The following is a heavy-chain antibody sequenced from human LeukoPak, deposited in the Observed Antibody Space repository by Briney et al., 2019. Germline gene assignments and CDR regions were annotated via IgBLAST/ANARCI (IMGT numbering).Heavy chain of an antibody. Sequence: ASVKVSCKAPGYTFTSYGISWVRQAPGQGLEWMGWISAYNGNTNYAQKLQGRVTMTTDTSTSTAYMELRSLRSDDTAVYYCARERYCSSTSCYGAQLFRIDAFDIWGQGTMVTVSS. CDR3: ARERYCSSTSCYGAQLFRIDAFDI. J-gene: IGHJ3*02. CDR2: ISAYNGNT. CDR1: GYTFTSYG. D-gene: IGHD2-2*01. V-gene: IGHV1-18*01.